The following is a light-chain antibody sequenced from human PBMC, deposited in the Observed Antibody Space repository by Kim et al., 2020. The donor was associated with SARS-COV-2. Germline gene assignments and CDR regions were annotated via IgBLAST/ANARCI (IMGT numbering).Light chain of an antibody. CDR2: GAS. Sequence: IQLTQSPSSVSASVGDRVTITCRASQDINTWLGWYQQKPGKAPKLLIYGASNLQSGVPSRFSGSGSWTDFTLTISRLQPDDCATYYCQQANSFPPWTFGQGTKVDIK. V-gene: IGKV1-12*01. CDR3: QQANSFPPWT. CDR1: QDINTW. J-gene: IGKJ1*01.